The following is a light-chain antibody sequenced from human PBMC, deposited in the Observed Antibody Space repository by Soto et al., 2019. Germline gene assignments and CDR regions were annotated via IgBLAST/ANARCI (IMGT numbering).Light chain of an antibody. V-gene: IGKV1-33*01. CDR2: DAS. CDR1: QDIRNY. Sequence: DIQMTQSPSSLSASVGDRVTITCQASQDIRNYLNWYQHKPGRAPKLLIYDASNLETGVPSRFSGGGSGTDFTLTISSLQPEDIATYYCQHYDNLPRLLSFGGGTKVEIK. J-gene: IGKJ4*01. CDR3: QHYDNLPRLLS.